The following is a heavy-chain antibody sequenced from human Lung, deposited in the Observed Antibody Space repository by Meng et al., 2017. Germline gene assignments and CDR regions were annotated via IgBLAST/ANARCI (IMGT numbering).Heavy chain of an antibody. CDR1: ADTFANYA. D-gene: IGHD2-8*02. CDR2: ISTHNGNT. J-gene: IGHJ4*02. CDR3: ATARFSFLLGFDY. V-gene: IGHV1-18*01. Sequence: QVQLVQSGAEIKKPGASVKVSCKASADTFANYAISWLRQAPGQGLEWMGRISTHNGNTNYALKLQGRVTVTTDTSTSTAYMELRNLRSDDTAIYYCATARFSFLLGFDYWGQGTLVTVSS.